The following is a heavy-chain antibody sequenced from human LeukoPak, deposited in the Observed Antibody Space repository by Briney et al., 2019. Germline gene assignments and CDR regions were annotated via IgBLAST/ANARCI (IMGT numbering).Heavy chain of an antibody. J-gene: IGHJ4*02. Sequence: GGSLRLSCAASGLTFSSYSMNWVRQAPGKGLEWVSSISSRSSQRYQADSVKGRFTISRDNAKNSLYLQMNSLRAEDTAVYFCARARCSSTSCSYYFDYWGQGTLVTVSS. CDR2: ISSRSSQR. D-gene: IGHD2-2*01. CDR1: GLTFSSYS. V-gene: IGHV3-21*01. CDR3: ARARCSSTSCSYYFDY.